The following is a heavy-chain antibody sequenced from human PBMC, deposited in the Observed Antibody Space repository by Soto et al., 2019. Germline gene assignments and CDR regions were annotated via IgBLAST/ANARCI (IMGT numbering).Heavy chain of an antibody. CDR1: GFNVSSKD. Sequence: EVQLVETGGGLIQPGGSLSLSCAASGFNVSSKDMHWVRQAPGKGLEWVSLTYTGGNSFYASSVKGRFIVSRDISKNTLYLQMNSLSAEDTAVYYCAREGFPYGLDYWGQGSLVTVSS. J-gene: IGHJ4*02. D-gene: IGHD3-10*01. CDR3: AREGFPYGLDY. CDR2: TYTGGNS. V-gene: IGHV3-53*02.